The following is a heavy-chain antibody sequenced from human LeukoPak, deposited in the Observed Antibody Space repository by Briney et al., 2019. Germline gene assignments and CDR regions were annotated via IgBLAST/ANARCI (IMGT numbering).Heavy chain of an antibody. Sequence: PGGSLRLSCAASGFTVSSNYMSWVRQAPGKGLEWVSVIYSGGSTYYADSVKGRFTISRDNSKNTLYLQMNSLRAEDTAVYYCARAVLSPDSSGWGGYYFDYWGREPWSPSPQ. CDR1: GFTVSSNY. CDR3: ARAVLSPDSSGWGGYYFDY. J-gene: IGHJ4*02. D-gene: IGHD6-19*01. CDR2: IYSGGST. V-gene: IGHV3-53*01.